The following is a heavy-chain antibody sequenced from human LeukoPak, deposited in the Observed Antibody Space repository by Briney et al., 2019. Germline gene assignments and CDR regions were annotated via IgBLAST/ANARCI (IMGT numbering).Heavy chain of an antibody. V-gene: IGHV3-7*01. Sequence: GGSLRLSCAASGFTFTTYWMSWVRQAPGKGLEWVANIKQDGSEKYYVDSVKGRFAISRDNAKNSLFLQMNALSVEDTAVYYRAKDSLLTVVSPVAASWGQGIQVTVSS. D-gene: IGHD4-23*01. CDR2: IKQDGSEK. CDR3: AKDSLLTVVSPVAAS. J-gene: IGHJ5*02. CDR1: GFTFTTYW.